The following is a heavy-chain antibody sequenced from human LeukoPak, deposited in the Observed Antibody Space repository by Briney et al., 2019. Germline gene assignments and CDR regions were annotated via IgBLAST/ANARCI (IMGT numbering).Heavy chain of an antibody. CDR3: AKDYVRDGYNYGVFQN. CDR2: VSGDGGST. D-gene: IGHD5-24*01. J-gene: IGHJ4*02. Sequence: GGSLRLSCAASGFTFDEHAMHWARHAPGKGLEWVSLVSGDGGSTYYVVSVKGRFTISRDNSKNSLYLHMNSLTTEDTALYYCAKDYVRDGYNYGVFQNWGRGTLVTVSS. V-gene: IGHV3-43*02. CDR1: GFTFDEHA.